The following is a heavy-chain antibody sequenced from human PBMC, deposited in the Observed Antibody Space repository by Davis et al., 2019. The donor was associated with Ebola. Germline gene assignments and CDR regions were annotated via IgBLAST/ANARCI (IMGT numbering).Heavy chain of an antibody. J-gene: IGHJ6*02. CDR2: IYYSGST. Sequence: MPSETLSLTCAVSGGSISSSNWWSWVRQPPGKGLEWIGYIYYSGSTNYNPTLKSRVTISVDTSKNQFSLKLSSVTAADTAVYYCARRDGSSGWYNYYGMDVWGQGTTVTVSS. CDR1: GGSISSSNW. CDR3: ARRDGSSGWYNYYGMDV. V-gene: IGHV4-4*02. D-gene: IGHD6-19*01.